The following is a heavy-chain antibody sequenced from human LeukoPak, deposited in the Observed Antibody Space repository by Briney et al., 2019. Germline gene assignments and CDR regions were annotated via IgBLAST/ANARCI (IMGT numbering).Heavy chain of an antibody. V-gene: IGHV4-34*01. CDR3: ARRVTIIYYMDL. Sequence: SETLSLTCAVFDGSFSGYYWTWICQFPGRGLEWIGEINDSGGTNYSPSLESRVTISVAPSKNQCSLRLRSVTAADTAVYYCARRVTIIYYMDLWGKETTVTVSS. CDR2: INDSGGT. CDR1: DGSFSGYY. D-gene: IGHD3-3*01. J-gene: IGHJ6*03.